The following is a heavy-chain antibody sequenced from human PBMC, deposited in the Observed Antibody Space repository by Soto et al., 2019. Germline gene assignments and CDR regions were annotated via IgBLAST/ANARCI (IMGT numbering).Heavy chain of an antibody. D-gene: IGHD3-22*01. CDR2: ISSSSSYI. J-gene: IGHJ4*02. V-gene: IGHV3-21*01. Sequence: GGSLRLSCAASGFTFSWYSMNWVRQAPGKGLGWVSSISSSSSYIYYADSVKGRFTISRDNAKNSLYLQMNSLRAEDTAVYYCARVHYYDSSGYSHWGQGTLVTVSS. CDR3: ARVHYYDSSGYSH. CDR1: GFTFSWYS.